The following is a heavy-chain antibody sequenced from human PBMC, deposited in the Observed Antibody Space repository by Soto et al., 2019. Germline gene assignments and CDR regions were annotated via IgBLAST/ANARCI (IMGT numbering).Heavy chain of an antibody. D-gene: IGHD3-10*01. CDR3: AKGEELLSRFYYYGMDV. V-gene: IGHV3-23*01. Sequence: HPGGSLRLSCAASGFTFSSYAMSWVRQAPGKGLEWVSAISGSGGSTYYADSVKGRFTISRDNSKNTLYLQMNSLRAEDTAVYYCAKGEELLSRFYYYGMDVWGQGTTVTVSS. J-gene: IGHJ6*02. CDR1: GFTFSSYA. CDR2: ISGSGGST.